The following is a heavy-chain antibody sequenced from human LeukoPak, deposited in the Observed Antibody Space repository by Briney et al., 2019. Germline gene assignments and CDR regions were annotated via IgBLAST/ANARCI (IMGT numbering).Heavy chain of an antibody. CDR2: IYYSGST. V-gene: IGHV4-59*08. Sequence: SETLSLTCTVSGGSISSYYWSWIRQPPGKGLEWIGYIYYSGSTNYNPSLKSRVTISVDTSKNQFSLKLSSVTAADTAVYYCARANRITMVRGALNWFDPWGQGTLVTVSS. CDR3: ARANRITMVRGALNWFDP. CDR1: GGSISSYY. J-gene: IGHJ5*02. D-gene: IGHD3-10*01.